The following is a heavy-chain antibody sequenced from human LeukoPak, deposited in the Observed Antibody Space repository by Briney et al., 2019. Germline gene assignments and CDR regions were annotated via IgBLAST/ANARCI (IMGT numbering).Heavy chain of an antibody. V-gene: IGHV1-2*02. CDR3: ARDLAFGEMVTNRGAFDI. D-gene: IGHD5-24*01. CDR2: INPNSGGT. CDR1: VYTFTGYY. Sequence: ASVKVSCTASVYTFTGYYMHWVRQAPGQGLEWMGWINPNSGGTNYAQEFQGRVTMTRDTSISTAYMELSRLRSDDTAVYYCARDLAFGEMVTNRGAFDIWGQGTMVTVSS. J-gene: IGHJ3*02.